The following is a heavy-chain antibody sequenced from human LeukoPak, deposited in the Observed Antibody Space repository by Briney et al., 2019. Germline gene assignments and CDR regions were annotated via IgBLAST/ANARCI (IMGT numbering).Heavy chain of an antibody. CDR1: GFTFSEYG. CDR2: VNWNGDST. D-gene: IGHD3-22*01. J-gene: IGHJ4*02. CDR3: ARYGGRVNYDSHVFAVTCDF. V-gene: IGHV3-20*04. Sequence: GGSLRLSCAASGFTFSEYGMSWVRQAPGKGLEWVSGVNWNGDSTTYADSVKGRFTISRDNAKNSLSLQLAGLRAEDTAFYYCARYGGRVNYDSHVFAVTCDFWRQERFLSVS.